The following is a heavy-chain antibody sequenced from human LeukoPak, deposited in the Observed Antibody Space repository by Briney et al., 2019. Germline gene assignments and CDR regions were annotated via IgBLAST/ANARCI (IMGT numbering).Heavy chain of an antibody. V-gene: IGHV4-59*13. CDR3: ARDLPDILTGGPYGMDV. D-gene: IGHD3-9*01. J-gene: IGHJ6*02. Sequence: PSETLSLTCTASGGSISSYYWSWIRQPPGKGLEWIGYIYYSGSTNYNPSLKSRVTISVDTSKNQFSLKLSSVTAADTAVYYCARDLPDILTGGPYGMDVWGQGTTVTVSS. CDR2: IYYSGST. CDR1: GGSISSYY.